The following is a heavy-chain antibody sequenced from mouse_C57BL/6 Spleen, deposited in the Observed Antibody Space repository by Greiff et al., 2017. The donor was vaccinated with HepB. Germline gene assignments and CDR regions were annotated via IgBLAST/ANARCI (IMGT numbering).Heavy chain of an antibody. CDR2: IYPRSGNT. CDR1: GYTFTSYG. CDR3: ARSTDGYYDYAMDY. J-gene: IGHJ4*01. V-gene: IGHV1-81*01. Sequence: QVQLKQSGAELARPGASVKLSCKASGYTFTSYGISWVKQRTGQGLEWIGEIYPRSGNTYYNEKFKGKATLTADKSSSTAYMELRSLTSEDSAVYFCARSTDGYYDYAMDYWGQGTSVTVSS. D-gene: IGHD2-3*01.